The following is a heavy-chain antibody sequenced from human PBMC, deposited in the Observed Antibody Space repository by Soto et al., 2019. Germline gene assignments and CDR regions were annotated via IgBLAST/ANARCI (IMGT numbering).Heavy chain of an antibody. CDR2: TRNKANSYTT. Sequence: GGSLRLSCAASGFTFSDHYMDWVRQAPGKGLEWVGRTRNKANSYTTEYAASVKGRFTISRDDSKNSLYLQMNSLKTEDTAVYYCARTSWFGELDGMDVWGQGTTVTVSS. CDR1: GFTFSDHY. J-gene: IGHJ6*02. D-gene: IGHD3-10*01. CDR3: ARTSWFGELDGMDV. V-gene: IGHV3-72*01.